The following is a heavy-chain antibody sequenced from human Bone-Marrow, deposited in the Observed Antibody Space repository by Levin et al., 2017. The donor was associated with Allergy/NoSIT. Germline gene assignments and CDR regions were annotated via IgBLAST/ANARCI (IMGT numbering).Heavy chain of an antibody. V-gene: IGHV4-34*01. CDR1: GGSFSGYY. D-gene: IGHD6-13*01. CDR2: INHSGST. J-gene: IGHJ6*02. CDR3: ARGVVGSSSWYVGYYYYGMDV. Sequence: SETLSLTCAVYGGSFSGYYWSWIRQPPGKGLEWIGEINHSGSTNYNPSLKSRVTISVDTSKNQFSLKLSSVTAADTAVYYCARGVVGSSSWYVGYYYYGMDVWGQGTTVTVSS.